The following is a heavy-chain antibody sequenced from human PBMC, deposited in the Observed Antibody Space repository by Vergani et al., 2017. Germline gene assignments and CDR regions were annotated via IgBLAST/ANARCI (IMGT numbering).Heavy chain of an antibody. CDR2: IYPGDSDT. Sequence: EVQLVQSGAEVKKPGESLKISCKGSGYSFTSYWIGWVRQMPGKGLEWMGIIYPGDSDTRYSPSFQGQVTISADKSISTAYLQWSSLKASDTAMCYCARPMRVGTAMVWEFDLWGRGTLVTVSS. J-gene: IGHJ2*01. D-gene: IGHD5-18*01. V-gene: IGHV5-51*01. CDR1: GYSFTSYW. CDR3: ARPMRVGTAMVWEFDL.